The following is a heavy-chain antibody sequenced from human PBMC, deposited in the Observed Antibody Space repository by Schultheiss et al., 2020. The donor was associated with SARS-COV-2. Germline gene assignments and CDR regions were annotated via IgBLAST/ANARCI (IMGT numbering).Heavy chain of an antibody. Sequence: GESLKISCAASGLMVSSNYMAWVRQPPGKGLEWVSVIYNTDGTYYADSVRGRFTMSRDNSKNIVYLQMNSLRADDTAVYYCASHSSGWFISYYGMDVWGQGTTVTVSS. D-gene: IGHD6-19*01. J-gene: IGHJ6*02. CDR3: ASHSSGWFISYYGMDV. CDR2: IYNTDGT. CDR1: GLMVSSNY. V-gene: IGHV3-53*01.